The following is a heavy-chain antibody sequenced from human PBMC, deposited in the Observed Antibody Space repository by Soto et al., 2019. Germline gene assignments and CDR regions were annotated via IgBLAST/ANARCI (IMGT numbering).Heavy chain of an antibody. V-gene: IGHV1-3*01. CDR2: INAGNGNT. CDR1: GYTFTSYA. D-gene: IGHD5-12*01. Sequence: QVQLVQSGAEVKKPGASVKVSCKASGYTFTSYAMHWVRQAPGQRLEWMGWINAGNGNTKYSQKFQGRVTITRDTSASTAHMELSSLRSEDTAVYYCASYGYEQPFDYWGQGTLVTVSS. J-gene: IGHJ4*02. CDR3: ASYGYEQPFDY.